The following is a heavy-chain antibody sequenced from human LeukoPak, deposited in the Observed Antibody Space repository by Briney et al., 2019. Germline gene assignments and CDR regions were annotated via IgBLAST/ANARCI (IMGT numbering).Heavy chain of an antibody. CDR2: IKQDGSEK. J-gene: IGHJ4*02. Sequence: GGSLSLSCAASGFSLSNYWMNWFRQAPGKGLEGVANIKQDGSEKNYVDSVKGRFSISRDNAKNSLILQMNSLRDEDTAVYYCARGVWAPFDSWGQGTLVSVSS. D-gene: IGHD7-27*01. CDR1: GFSLSNYW. V-gene: IGHV3-7*01. CDR3: ARGVWAPFDS.